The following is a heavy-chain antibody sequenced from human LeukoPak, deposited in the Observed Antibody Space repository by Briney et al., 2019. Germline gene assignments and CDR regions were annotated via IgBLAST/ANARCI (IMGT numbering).Heavy chain of an antibody. D-gene: IGHD3-10*01. Sequence: SETLSLTCSVSSDSISGYYWSWLRQPPGKGLEWIGYIYYSGSTNYNPSLKSRVTISVDTSKNQFSLKLSSVTAADTAVYYCARAYMVRGVMVGYYYYYMDVWGKGTTVTVSS. CDR2: IYYSGST. CDR3: ARAYMVRGVMVGYYYYYMDV. CDR1: SDSISGYY. J-gene: IGHJ6*03. V-gene: IGHV4-59*01.